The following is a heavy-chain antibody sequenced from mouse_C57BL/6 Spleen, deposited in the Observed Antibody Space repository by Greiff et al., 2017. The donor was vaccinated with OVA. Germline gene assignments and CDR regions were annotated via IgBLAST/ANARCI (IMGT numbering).Heavy chain of an antibody. V-gene: IGHV1-54*01. CDR2: INPGSGGT. D-gene: IGHD2-5*01. J-gene: IGHJ4*01. Sequence: QVQLQQSGAELVRPGTSVKVSCKASGYAFTNYLIEWVKQRPGQGLEWIGVINPGSGGTNYNEKFKGKATLTADKSSSTAYMQLSSLTSEDSAVYFCARGDFFAYYSSPVAMDYWGQGTSVTVSS. CDR1: GYAFTNYL. CDR3: ARGDFFAYYSSPVAMDY.